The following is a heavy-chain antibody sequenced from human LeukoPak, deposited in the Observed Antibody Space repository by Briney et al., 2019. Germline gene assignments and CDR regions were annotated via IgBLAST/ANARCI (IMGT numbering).Heavy chain of an antibody. CDR1: GYTFTSYY. J-gene: IGHJ2*01. Sequence: ASVKVSCKASGYTFTSYYMHWVRQAPGQGLEWMGIINPSGGSTSYARKFQGRVTMTRDTSTSTVYMELSSLRSEDTAVYYCARDNGSVPSGLWGRGTLVTVSS. V-gene: IGHV1-46*01. CDR2: INPSGGST. CDR3: ARDNGSVPSGL. D-gene: IGHD2-8*01.